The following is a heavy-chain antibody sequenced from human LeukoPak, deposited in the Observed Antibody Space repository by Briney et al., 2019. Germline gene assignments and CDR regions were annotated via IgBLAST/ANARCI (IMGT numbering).Heavy chain of an antibody. Sequence: SETLSLTCTVSGGSISSNYWTWIRQPPGKGLEWIGYIYYSGITNYNPSLKSRVTISVDTSKNQFSLKLSSVTAADTAVYYCARAPPGRYFDWLSPSEYYFDYWGQGTLVTVSS. CDR1: GGSISSNY. CDR2: IYYSGIT. V-gene: IGHV4-59*12. CDR3: ARAPPGRYFDWLSPSEYYFDY. J-gene: IGHJ4*02. D-gene: IGHD3-9*01.